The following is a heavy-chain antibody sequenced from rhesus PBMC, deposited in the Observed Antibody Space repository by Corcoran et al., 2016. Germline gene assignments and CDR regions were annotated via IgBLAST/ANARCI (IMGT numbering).Heavy chain of an antibody. CDR2: IYGGSGST. V-gene: IGHV4-160*01. D-gene: IGHD2-15*01. J-gene: IGHJ4*01. CDR3: AKYFTWSGIDY. Sequence: QVQLQESGPGLVKPSETLSLACAVSGASISSHCWSWFRQSPGKGLEWSGYIYGGSGSTGYNPSLKSRVTISMDTSKNQYFLKLSSVTAADTAVYFCAKYFTWSGIDYWGQGVLVTVSS. CDR1: GASISSHC.